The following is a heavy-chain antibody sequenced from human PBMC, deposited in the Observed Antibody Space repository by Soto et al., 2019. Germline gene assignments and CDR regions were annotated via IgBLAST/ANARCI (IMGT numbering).Heavy chain of an antibody. J-gene: IGHJ4*02. CDR1: GFTFSSYG. Sequence: GGSLRLSCAASGFTFSSYGMHWVRQAPGKGLEWVAVISYDGSNKYYADSVKGRFTISRDNSKNTLYLQMNSLRAEDTAVYYCAKSGSSLSYFDYWGQGTLVTVSS. CDR3: AKSGSSLSYFDY. V-gene: IGHV3-30*18. D-gene: IGHD1-26*01. CDR2: ISYDGSNK.